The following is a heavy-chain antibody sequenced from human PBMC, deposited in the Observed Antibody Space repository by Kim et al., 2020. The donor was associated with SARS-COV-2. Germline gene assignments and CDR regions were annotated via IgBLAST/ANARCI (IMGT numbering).Heavy chain of an antibody. CDR3: ARDAGYDSSGYYYGWYFDL. Sequence: GGSLRLSCAASGFTFSSYAMHWVRQAPGKGLEWVAVISYDGSNKYYADSVKGRFTISRDNSKNTLYLQMNSLRAEDTAVYYCARDAGYDSSGYYYGWYFDLWGRGTLVTVSS. CDR1: GFTFSSYA. J-gene: IGHJ2*01. CDR2: ISYDGSNK. D-gene: IGHD3-22*01. V-gene: IGHV3-30-3*01.